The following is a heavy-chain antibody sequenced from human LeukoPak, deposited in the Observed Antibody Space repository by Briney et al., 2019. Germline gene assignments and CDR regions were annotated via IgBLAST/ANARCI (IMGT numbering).Heavy chain of an antibody. CDR2: IGSVTTYI. Sequence: GGSLRLSCAASGFTFSDYTMNWVRQAPGKGLEWVSSIGSVTTYIYYADSVKGRFTISRDNAKNSLSLQMNSLRAEDTAVYYCARERLVATSPFEDWGQGTLVTVSS. V-gene: IGHV3-21*01. CDR1: GFTFSDYT. D-gene: IGHD2-8*02. J-gene: IGHJ4*02. CDR3: ARERLVATSPFED.